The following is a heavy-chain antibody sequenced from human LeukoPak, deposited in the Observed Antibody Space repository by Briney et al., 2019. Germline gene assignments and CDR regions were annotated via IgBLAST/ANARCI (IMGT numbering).Heavy chain of an antibody. J-gene: IGHJ4*02. CDR1: GYTFTGYY. D-gene: IGHD4-17*01. Sequence: ASVKVSCKASGYTFTGYYMHWVRQAPGQGLEWMGWINPNSGGTNYAQKFQGRVTMTRDTSISTAYMELSRLRSDDTAVYYCARDEEYGDYESDYWGQGTLVTVSS. CDR3: ARDEEYGDYESDY. CDR2: INPNSGGT. V-gene: IGHV1-2*02.